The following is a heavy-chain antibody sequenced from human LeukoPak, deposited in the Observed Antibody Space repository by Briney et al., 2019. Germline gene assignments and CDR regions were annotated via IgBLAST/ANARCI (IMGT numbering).Heavy chain of an antibody. CDR1: EHTFTTYD. V-gene: IGHV1-8*01. J-gene: IGHJ5*02. D-gene: IGHD6-19*01. CDR2: MNPITGNT. Sequence: ASVKVSCKPSEHTFTTYDFNWVRQAPGQGLEWMGWMNPITGNTGYAQSFQGRVTMTTNTSISTAYMELSSLRCEDTAVYYCARGLLADRGKRNWFDPWGQGTLVIVSS. CDR3: ARGLLADRGKRNWFDP.